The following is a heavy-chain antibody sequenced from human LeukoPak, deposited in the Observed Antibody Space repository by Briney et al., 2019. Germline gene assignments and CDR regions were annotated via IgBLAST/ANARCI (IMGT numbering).Heavy chain of an antibody. CDR2: INAYNGNT. Sequence: GASVKVSCKASGYTFTSYGISWVRQAPGQGLEWMGWINAYNGNTNYAQKLQGRVTMTTDTSTSTAYMELRSLRSDDTAVYYCASDKSNSPAEQQDYYYYYYMDVWGKGTTVTVSS. J-gene: IGHJ6*03. CDR1: GYTFTSYG. CDR3: ASDKSNSPAEQQDYYYYYYMDV. D-gene: IGHD6-13*01. V-gene: IGHV1-18*01.